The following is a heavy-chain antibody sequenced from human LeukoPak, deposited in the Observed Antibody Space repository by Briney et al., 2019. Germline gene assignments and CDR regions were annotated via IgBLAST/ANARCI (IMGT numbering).Heavy chain of an antibody. CDR1: GGSFSDYY. Sequence: PSETLSLTCAVYGGSFSDYYWSWIRQPPGKGLEWIGEINHSGSTNYNPSLKSRVTISVDTSKNQFSLKLSSVTAADTAVYYCARGKDLVVPAALENYYYYGMDVWGQGTTVTVSS. V-gene: IGHV4-34*01. J-gene: IGHJ6*02. CDR2: INHSGST. D-gene: IGHD2-2*01. CDR3: ARGKDLVVPAALENYYYYGMDV.